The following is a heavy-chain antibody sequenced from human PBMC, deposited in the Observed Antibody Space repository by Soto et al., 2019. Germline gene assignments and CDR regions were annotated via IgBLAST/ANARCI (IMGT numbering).Heavy chain of an antibody. Sequence: EVQLVESGGGLVQPGRSLRLSCAASGFTFDDYAMHWVRQAPGKGLEWVSGISWNSGSIGYADSVKGRFTISRDNAKNSLYLQMNSLGAEDTALYYCAKDSGYDFYYYYMDVWGKGTTVTVSS. CDR3: AKDSGYDFYYYYMDV. J-gene: IGHJ6*03. CDR2: ISWNSGSI. V-gene: IGHV3-9*01. D-gene: IGHD5-12*01. CDR1: GFTFDDYA.